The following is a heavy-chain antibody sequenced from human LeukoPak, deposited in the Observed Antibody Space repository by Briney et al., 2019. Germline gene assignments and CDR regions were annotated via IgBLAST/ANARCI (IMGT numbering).Heavy chain of an antibody. Sequence: GGSLRLSCAASEFTFSSYSMNWVRQAPGKGLEWVSSISSSSSYIYYADSVKGRFTISRDNAKNSLYLQMNSLRAEDTAVYYCARAWGLTGYYAGFYYYGMDVWGQGTTVTVSS. CDR3: ARAWGLTGYYAGFYYYGMDV. CDR2: ISSSSSYI. V-gene: IGHV3-21*01. CDR1: EFTFSSYS. J-gene: IGHJ6*02. D-gene: IGHD3-9*01.